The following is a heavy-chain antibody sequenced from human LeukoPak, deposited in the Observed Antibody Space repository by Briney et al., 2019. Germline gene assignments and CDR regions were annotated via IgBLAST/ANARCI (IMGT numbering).Heavy chain of an antibody. CDR2: ISRDVGSP. D-gene: IGHD2-15*01. CDR3: AREYCSGGRCQYYFDY. Sequence: GGSLRLSCSASGFTFSSYAMHWVRQDPGKGLEYVSGISRDVGSPFHVHSVKGRFTISRDNSKDTLYLQMGSLRAEDMAVYYCAREYCSGGRCQYYFDYWGQGTLVTVSS. J-gene: IGHJ4*02. V-gene: IGHV3-64*01. CDR1: GFTFSSYA.